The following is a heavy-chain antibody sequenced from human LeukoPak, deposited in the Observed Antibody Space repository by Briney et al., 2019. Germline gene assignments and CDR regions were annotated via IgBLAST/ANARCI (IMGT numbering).Heavy chain of an antibody. CDR2: ISGSGGST. Sequence: GGSLRLSCAASGFTFSSYAMSWVRQAPGKGLEWVSAISGSGGSTYYADSVKGRFTISRDNSKNTLYLQMNSLKTEDTAVYYCTTSHHYSSLDYWGQGTLVTVSS. D-gene: IGHD2-15*01. CDR1: GFTFSSYA. V-gene: IGHV3-23*01. CDR3: TTSHHYSSLDY. J-gene: IGHJ4*02.